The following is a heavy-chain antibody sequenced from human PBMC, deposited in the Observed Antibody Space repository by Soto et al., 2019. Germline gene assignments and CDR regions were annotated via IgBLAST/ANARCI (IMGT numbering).Heavy chain of an antibody. D-gene: IGHD3-9*01. CDR1: GFTFDDYT. CDR3: AKDLGHALTGYHYYYYYGMDV. V-gene: IGHV3-43*01. Sequence: EVQLVESGGVVVQPGGSLRLSCAASGFTFDDYTMHWVRQAPGKGLEWVSLISWDGGSTYYADSVKGRFTISRDNSKNSLYLQMNSLRTEDTALYYCAKDLGHALTGYHYYYYYGMDVWGQGTTVTVSS. CDR2: ISWDGGST. J-gene: IGHJ6*02.